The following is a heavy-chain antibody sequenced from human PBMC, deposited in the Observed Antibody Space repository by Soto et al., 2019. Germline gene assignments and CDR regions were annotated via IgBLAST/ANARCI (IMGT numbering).Heavy chain of an antibody. CDR2: ISAHNGNT. CDR3: ARGRYGDY. V-gene: IGHV1-18*01. CDR1: GYTFTSYG. J-gene: IGHJ4*02. D-gene: IGHD1-1*01. Sequence: QVHLVQPGAEVKKPGASVKVSCKASGYTFTSYGITWVRQAPGQGLEWMGWISAHNGNTDYAQKLQGRVIVTRATSTSPAYMELRGRISEDTAVYYCARGRYGDYWGQGALVPVSS.